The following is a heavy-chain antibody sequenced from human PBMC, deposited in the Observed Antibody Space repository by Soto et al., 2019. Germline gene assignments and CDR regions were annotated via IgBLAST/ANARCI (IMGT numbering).Heavy chain of an antibody. J-gene: IGHJ3*02. CDR3: AGDAQCSSTSCPGAFDI. CDR2: ITRRIDGETI. CDR1: GFTFEHVC. V-gene: IGHV3-15*01. D-gene: IGHD2-2*01. Sequence: EVQLMESGGGLVKPGGSLRLSCAASGFTFEHVCMTWVRQAPGKGMEWVGRITRRIDGETIDYAAPVKGRFSISRDDSKATVFLQMISLQSEDTAVYSCAGDAQCSSTSCPGAFDIWGQGKMVTVSS.